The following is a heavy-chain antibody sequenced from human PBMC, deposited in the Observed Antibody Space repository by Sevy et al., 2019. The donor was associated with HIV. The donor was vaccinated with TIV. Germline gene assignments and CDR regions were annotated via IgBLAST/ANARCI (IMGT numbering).Heavy chain of an antibody. D-gene: IGHD1-26*01. J-gene: IGHJ3*02. CDR3: AKTSRVVGATSAFDI. CDR1: GFTFSSYA. Sequence: GGSLRLSCAASGFTFSSYAMSWVRQAPGKGLEWVSAISGSGGSTYYAYSVKGRFTISRDNSKNTLYLQMNSLRAEDTAVYYCAKTSRVVGATSAFDIWGQGTMVTVSS. V-gene: IGHV3-23*01. CDR2: ISGSGGST.